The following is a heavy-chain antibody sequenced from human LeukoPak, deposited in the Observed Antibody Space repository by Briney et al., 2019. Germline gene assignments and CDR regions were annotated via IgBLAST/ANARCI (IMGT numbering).Heavy chain of an antibody. CDR1: GGSISSYY. Sequence: SETLSLTCTVSGGSISSYYWSWIRQPAGKGLEWIGRIYTSGSTNYNPSLKSRVTMSVDTSKNQFSLKLSSVTAADTAVYYCATLGPEDSSGWYAPLSEFDYWGQGTLVTVSS. J-gene: IGHJ4*02. V-gene: IGHV4-4*07. D-gene: IGHD6-19*01. CDR2: IYTSGST. CDR3: ATLGPEDSSGWYAPLSEFDY.